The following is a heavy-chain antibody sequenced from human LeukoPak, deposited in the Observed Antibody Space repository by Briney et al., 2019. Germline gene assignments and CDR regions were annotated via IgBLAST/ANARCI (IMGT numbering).Heavy chain of an antibody. CDR1: GGSISSYY. V-gene: IGHV4-59*01. Sequence: PSETLSLTCTVSGGSISSYYWSWIRQPPGKGLEWIGYIYYSGSTNYNPSLKSRVTISVDTSKNQFSLKLSSVTAADTAVYYCARIQGYSGYDFSFDPWGQGTLVTVSS. J-gene: IGHJ5*02. CDR2: IYYSGST. CDR3: ARIQGYSGYDFSFDP. D-gene: IGHD5-12*01.